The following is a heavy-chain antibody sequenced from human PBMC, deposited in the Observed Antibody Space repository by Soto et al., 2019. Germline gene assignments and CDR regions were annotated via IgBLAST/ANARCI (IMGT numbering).Heavy chain of an antibody. CDR1: GYTFTSYD. Sequence: ASVKVSCKASGYTFTSYDINWVRQATGQGLEWMGWMNPNSGNTAYAQNFQGRVTMTRNTSISTAYMELSSLRSEDTAVYYCARELSGTYGPLFDYWGQGTLVTVSS. CDR3: ARELSGTYGPLFDY. J-gene: IGHJ4*02. V-gene: IGHV1-8*01. D-gene: IGHD1-26*01. CDR2: MNPNSGNT.